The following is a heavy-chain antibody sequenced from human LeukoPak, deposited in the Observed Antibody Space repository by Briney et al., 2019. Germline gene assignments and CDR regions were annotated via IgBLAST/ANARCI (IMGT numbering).Heavy chain of an antibody. J-gene: IGHJ2*01. Sequence: SETLSLTRTVSGGSISTYYWSWIRQSPGKGVEWIGYIYYTGSTNYNPSLRSRVTISVDTSKNQFSLKMTSVSAAGTAVYYCARKQGGYWYFVLWGGGTLVSVSS. V-gene: IGHV4-59*01. D-gene: IGHD3-16*01. CDR3: ARKQGGYWYFVL. CDR1: GGSISTYY. CDR2: IYYTGST.